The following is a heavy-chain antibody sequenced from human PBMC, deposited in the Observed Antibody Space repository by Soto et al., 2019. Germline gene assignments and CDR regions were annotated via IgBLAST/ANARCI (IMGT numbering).Heavy chain of an antibody. CDR1: WLSVSDNY. CDR2: MYAGVDT. CDR3: VSRIPSWVFDY. V-gene: IGHV3-53*01. J-gene: IGHJ4*01. Sequence: PGGSLRLSCGSSWLSVSDNYMVWVRQAPGRGLEWVSVMYAGVDTHYADSVKGRFTISRDKSENTLYLQMNSLRDEDTGVYFCVSRIPSWVFDYWGLGTLVTVSS. D-gene: IGHD2-21*01.